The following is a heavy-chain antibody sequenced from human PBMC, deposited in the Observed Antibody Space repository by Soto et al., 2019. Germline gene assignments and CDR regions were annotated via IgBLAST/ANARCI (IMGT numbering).Heavy chain of an antibody. Sequence: QITLKESGPTLVKPTQTLTLTYTFSGFSLSTRGLGVGWIRQPPGKALEWLALIYWDDDKRYSPSLKSRLTITKDTSKNQVVLTMANMDPVDTATYYCAHSTIWGSYRSPFDYWGQGTLVTVSS. V-gene: IGHV2-5*02. D-gene: IGHD3-16*02. CDR2: IYWDDDK. CDR3: AHSTIWGSYRSPFDY. J-gene: IGHJ4*02. CDR1: GFSLSTRGLG.